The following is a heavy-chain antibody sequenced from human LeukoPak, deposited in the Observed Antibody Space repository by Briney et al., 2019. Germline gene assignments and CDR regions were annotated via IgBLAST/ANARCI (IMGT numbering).Heavy chain of an antibody. Sequence: GRSLTLSCAASGFTLSSYCMNWVRQAPGEGREWVASISSGSSNIYHADSGKVRFTSSRDNAKNYLYLQMNRLRAEDTAVYYCARDGGTSWELTYDYWGQGTLVTVSS. CDR2: ISSGSSNI. J-gene: IGHJ4*02. D-gene: IGHD1-26*01. V-gene: IGHV3-21*01. CDR1: GFTLSSYC. CDR3: ARDGGTSWELTYDY.